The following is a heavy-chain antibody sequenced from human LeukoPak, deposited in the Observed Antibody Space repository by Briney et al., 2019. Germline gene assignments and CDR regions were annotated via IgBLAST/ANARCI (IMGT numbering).Heavy chain of an antibody. CDR2: IWYDGSNK. CDR3: AKDLGPYSYGSLHYFDY. CDR1: GFTFSSYG. J-gene: IGHJ4*02. D-gene: IGHD5-18*01. Sequence: GGPLRLSCAASGFTFSSYGMHWVRQAPGKGLEWVAVIWYDGSNKYYADSVKGRFTISRDNSKNTLYLQMNSLRAEDTAVYYCAKDLGPYSYGSLHYFDYWGQGTLVTVSS. V-gene: IGHV3-30*02.